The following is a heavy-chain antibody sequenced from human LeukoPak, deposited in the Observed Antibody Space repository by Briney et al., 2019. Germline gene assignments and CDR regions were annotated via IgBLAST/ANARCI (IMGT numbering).Heavy chain of an antibody. D-gene: IGHD4/OR15-4a*01. V-gene: IGHV4-59*11. Sequence: SETLSLTCSVPGGTLSKHFWRWIRQPPGKGLESIGYMHNGRYSNYNPSLKSRVTISGDTSKIQLSLKLTSLTPANRAVYYCAATIKRGYGDTNLDYWGQGTLVTVSS. CDR2: MHNGRYS. CDR1: GGTLSKHF. CDR3: AATIKRGYGDTNLDY. J-gene: IGHJ4*02.